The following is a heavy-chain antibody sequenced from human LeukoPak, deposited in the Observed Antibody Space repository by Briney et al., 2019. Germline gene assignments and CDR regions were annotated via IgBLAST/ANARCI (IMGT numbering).Heavy chain of an antibody. CDR1: GYTFTSYY. V-gene: IGHV1-46*01. Sequence: ASVKVSCKASGYTFTSYYMHWVRQAPGQGLEWMGIINPSGGSTSYAQKFQGRVTMTRDMSTSTVYMELSSLRSEDTAVYYCARVPTGATAYRNWFDPWGQGTLVTVSS. CDR3: ARVPTGATAYRNWFDP. CDR2: INPSGGST. J-gene: IGHJ5*02. D-gene: IGHD1-26*01.